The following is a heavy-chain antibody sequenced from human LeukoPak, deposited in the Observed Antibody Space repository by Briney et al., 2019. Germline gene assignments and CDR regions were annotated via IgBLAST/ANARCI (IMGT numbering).Heavy chain of an antibody. Sequence: GGSLRLSCAASGFSFRNSWMSWVRQAPGKGLEWVANIRQDGSEIYYVDVVKGRFTISRDNANNSLYLQMNSLGAEDTAVYYCARDLTPLIQLWPRSVDYNYGMDVWGQGTTVTVSS. V-gene: IGHV3-7*01. CDR3: ARDLTPLIQLWPRSVDYNYGMDV. CDR1: GFSFRNSW. D-gene: IGHD5-24*01. CDR2: IRQDGSEI. J-gene: IGHJ6*02.